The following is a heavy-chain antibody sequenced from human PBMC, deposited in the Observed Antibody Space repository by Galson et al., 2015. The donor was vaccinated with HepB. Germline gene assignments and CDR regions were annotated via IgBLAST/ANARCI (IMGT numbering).Heavy chain of an antibody. V-gene: IGHV4-61*02. CDR1: GGSISSGSYY. Sequence: TLSLTCTVSGGSISSGSYYWSWIRQPAGKGLEWIGRIYTSGSTNYNPSLKSRVTMSVDTSKNQFSLKLSSVTAADTAVYYCARKDILTGIIDYWGQGTLGTVSS. D-gene: IGHD3-9*01. J-gene: IGHJ4*02. CDR3: ARKDILTGIIDY. CDR2: IYTSGST.